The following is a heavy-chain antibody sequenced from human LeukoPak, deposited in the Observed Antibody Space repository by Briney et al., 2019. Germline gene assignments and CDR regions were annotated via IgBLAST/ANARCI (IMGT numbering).Heavy chain of an antibody. CDR2: ISSSSTNI. D-gene: IGHD3-10*01. Sequence: PGGSLRLSCAASGFTFGSYDMKWVRQAPGKGLEWVSHISSSSTNIHYADSVKGRFTISRDNAKNSLYLQMNSLRGEDTAVYHCAGAPNGAGIRFDYWGQGTLVTISS. J-gene: IGHJ4*02. V-gene: IGHV3-48*01. CDR3: AGAPNGAGIRFDY. CDR1: GFTFGSYD.